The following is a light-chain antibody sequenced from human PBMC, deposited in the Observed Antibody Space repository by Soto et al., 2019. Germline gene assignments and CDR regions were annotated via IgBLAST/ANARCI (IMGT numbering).Light chain of an antibody. V-gene: IGKV2-28*01. CDR1: QSLLHSNGYNF. CDR3: MQALQTPPYT. J-gene: IGKJ2*01. CDR2: LGS. Sequence: DIVMTQSPLSLPVTPGEPASISCRSSQSLLHSNGYNFLDWYLQKPGQSPQLLIHLGSNRASGVPDRFSGSGSGTDFTLRISRVEAEDVGVYYCMQALQTPPYTFGQGNKVEIK.